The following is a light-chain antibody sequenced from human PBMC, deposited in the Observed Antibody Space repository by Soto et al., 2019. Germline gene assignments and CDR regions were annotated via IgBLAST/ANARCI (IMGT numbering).Light chain of an antibody. CDR3: MQALQTPRT. Sequence: DIVMTQSPLSLPVTPGEPASISCRSSQSLLHSNGYNYLDWYLQKPGQSPQLLIYLRSNRASGVPDRFSGSGSGTDFTLKNSRVEAEDVGVYYCMQALQTPRTFGQGTKLEIK. CDR1: QSLLHSNGYNY. V-gene: IGKV2-28*01. J-gene: IGKJ2*01. CDR2: LRS.